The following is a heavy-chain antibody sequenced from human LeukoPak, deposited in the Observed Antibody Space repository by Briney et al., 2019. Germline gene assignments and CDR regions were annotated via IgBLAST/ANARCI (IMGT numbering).Heavy chain of an antibody. J-gene: IGHJ5*02. CDR3: AKWDFFGDYSSFDP. CDR2: IKHDLSET. V-gene: IGHV3-7*01. D-gene: IGHD1-26*01. CDR1: GFTFRSDW. Sequence: PGGSLRLSCAASGFTFRSDWMSWVRQAPGKGLEWVATIKHDLSETHYGDSVKGRFIVSRDNPKNSLFLQMNSLRVEDTALYFCAKWDFFGDYSSFDPRGQGTRVTVSS.